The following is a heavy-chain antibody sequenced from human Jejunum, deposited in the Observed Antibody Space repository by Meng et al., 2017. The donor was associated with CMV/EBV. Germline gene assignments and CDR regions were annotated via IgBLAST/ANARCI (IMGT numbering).Heavy chain of an antibody. V-gene: IGHV7-4-1*01. D-gene: IGHD6-19*01. CDR1: GYTFTSSS. CDR2: ININTGNP. Sequence: QVQLVQSGSELKKPGDSVKVSCQAAGYTFTSSSMNWVRHAPGQGLEWMGWININTGNPTYAQGFTGRFVFSLDTSVSTAYLQIDSLKADDTAVYYCARGNGWRFDYWGQGTLDTVSS. CDR3: ARGNGWRFDY. J-gene: IGHJ4*02.